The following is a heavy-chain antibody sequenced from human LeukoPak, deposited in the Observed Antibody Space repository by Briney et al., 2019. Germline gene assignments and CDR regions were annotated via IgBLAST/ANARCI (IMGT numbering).Heavy chain of an antibody. CDR3: ARAAYYYGSVNWFDP. CDR2: IYYSGST. V-gene: IGHV4-30-4*07. J-gene: IGHJ5*02. D-gene: IGHD3-10*01. Sequence: YIYYSGSTYYNPSLKIRVTISVDTSKTQFSLKLSSVTAADTAVYYCARAAYYYGSVNWFDPWGQGTLVTVSS.